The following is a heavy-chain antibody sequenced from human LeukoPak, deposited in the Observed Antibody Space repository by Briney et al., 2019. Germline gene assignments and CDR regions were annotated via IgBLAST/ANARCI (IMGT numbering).Heavy chain of an antibody. CDR3: AKAGLTTVTTRHFDY. CDR1: GFTLSSYG. Sequence: PGRSLRLSCAASGFTLSSYGMHWVRQAPGKGLEWVAVVSYDGSNKYYADSVKGRFTISRDNSKNTLYLQMNSLRAEDTAVYYCAKAGLTTVTTRHFDYWGQGTLVTVSS. V-gene: IGHV3-30*18. D-gene: IGHD4-17*01. J-gene: IGHJ4*02. CDR2: VSYDGSNK.